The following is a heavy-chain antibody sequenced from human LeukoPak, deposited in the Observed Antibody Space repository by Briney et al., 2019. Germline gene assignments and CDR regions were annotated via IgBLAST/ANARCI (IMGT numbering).Heavy chain of an antibody. D-gene: IGHD1-1*01. CDR1: GFTFGNFW. CDR3: GKKTGSTGEAFDY. J-gene: IGHJ4*02. V-gene: IGHV3-7*03. Sequence: GGSLRLSCVASGFTFGNFWMSWVRQAPGKGLEWVANIKVDGSEKYYADSVKGRFTISRDNAENSLYLQTNSLRAEDTAVYYCGKKTGSTGEAFDYWGQGTQVTVSS. CDR2: IKVDGSEK.